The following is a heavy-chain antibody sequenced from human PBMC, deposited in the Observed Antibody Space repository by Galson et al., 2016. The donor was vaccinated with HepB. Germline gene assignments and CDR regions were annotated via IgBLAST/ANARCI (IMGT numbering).Heavy chain of an antibody. Sequence: SVKVSCKASGYTFTSYYIHWVRQAPGQGLEWMGIINPSGGSTSYAQKFQGRIAMTRDTSTSTVYMELSSLRSEDSAVYYCAREGSFTSVFDSWGQGAVVTVSS. CDR2: INPSGGST. CDR3: AREGSFTSVFDS. J-gene: IGHJ4*02. D-gene: IGHD2-2*01. CDR1: GYTFTSYY. V-gene: IGHV1-46*01.